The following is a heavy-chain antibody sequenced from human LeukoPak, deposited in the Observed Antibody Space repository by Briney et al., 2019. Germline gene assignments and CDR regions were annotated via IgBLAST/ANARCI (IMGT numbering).Heavy chain of an antibody. CDR3: ARGAQVYDSSGYSSQSDY. J-gene: IGHJ4*02. CDR1: GFTVSSNY. V-gene: IGHV3-66*01. Sequence: PGGSLRLSCAASGFTVSSNYMSWVRQAPGKGLEWVSVIYSGGSTYYADSVKGRFTISRDNSKNTLYLQMNSLRAEDTAVYYCARGAQVYDSSGYSSQSDYWGQGTLVTVSS. CDR2: IYSGGST. D-gene: IGHD3-22*01.